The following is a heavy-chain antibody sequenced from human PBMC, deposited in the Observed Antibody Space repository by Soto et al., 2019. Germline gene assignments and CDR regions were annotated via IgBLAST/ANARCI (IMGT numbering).Heavy chain of an antibody. CDR3: AHRSRGYAYYFDQ. CDR2: IFWDDDN. Sequence: QITLKESGPTLVKPTQTLTLTCSFSVFSLSTRGVGVGWIRQPPGKSLEWLTLIFWDDDNWYSPSLRSRLTITVDTAKNPVVITMTNMDLVDTATYCCAHRSRGYAYYFDQWGQGSLVAVSS. CDR1: VFSLSTRGVG. D-gene: IGHD5-12*01. J-gene: IGHJ4*02. V-gene: IGHV2-5*02.